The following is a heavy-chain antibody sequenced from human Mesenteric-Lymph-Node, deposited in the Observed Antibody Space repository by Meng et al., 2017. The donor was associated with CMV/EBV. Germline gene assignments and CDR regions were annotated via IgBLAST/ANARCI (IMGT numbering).Heavy chain of an antibody. CDR1: GFTFSSYA. CDR3: AKDPVVGAPHVFDI. D-gene: IGHD1-26*01. Sequence: GGSLRLSCAASGFTFSSYAMTWVRQPPGKGLEWVSAISGGSDGGRAFYADSVKGRFTISRDNSKSTLFLQMNSLTVEDTAVYYCAKDPVVGAPHVFDIWGQGAMVTVSS. CDR2: ISGGSDGGRA. V-gene: IGHV3-23*01. J-gene: IGHJ3*02.